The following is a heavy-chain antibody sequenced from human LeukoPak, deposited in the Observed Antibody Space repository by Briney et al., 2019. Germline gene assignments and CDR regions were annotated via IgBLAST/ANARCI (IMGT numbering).Heavy chain of an antibody. D-gene: IGHD5-12*01. CDR2: ISSSGSTI. J-gene: IGHJ4*02. CDR1: GFTFSSYE. CDR3: ARDVYSGYFDY. V-gene: IGHV3-48*03. Sequence: PGGSLRLSCAASGFTFSSYEMNWVRQAPGKGLEWASYISSSGSTIYYADSVKGRFTISRDNAKNSLYLQMNSLRAEDTAVYYCARDVYSGYFDYWGQGTLVTVSS.